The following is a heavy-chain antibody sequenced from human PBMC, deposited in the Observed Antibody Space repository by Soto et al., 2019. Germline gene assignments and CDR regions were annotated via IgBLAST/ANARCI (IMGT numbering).Heavy chain of an antibody. Sequence: QVQLQESGPGLVKPSETLSLTCTVSGGSVSSGSYYWSWIRQPPGNGLEWIGYIYYSGGTNYNPPVKSRVTRSVDTSKNQCSLKPSSVTAADTAVYYCARGIEGWYQARYSYGMDVWGQGTTVTVSS. CDR2: IYYSGGT. CDR1: GGSVSSGSYY. D-gene: IGHD6-19*01. V-gene: IGHV4-61*01. J-gene: IGHJ6*02. CDR3: ARGIEGWYQARYSYGMDV.